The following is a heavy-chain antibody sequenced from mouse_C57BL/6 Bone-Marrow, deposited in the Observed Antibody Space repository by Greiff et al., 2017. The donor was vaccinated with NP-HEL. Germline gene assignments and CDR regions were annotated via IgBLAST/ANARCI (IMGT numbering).Heavy chain of an antibody. D-gene: IGHD1-1*01. CDR1: GYTFTSYW. V-gene: IGHV1-55*01. CDR3: ARSAIYYGSKSAMDY. Sequence: QVQLQQSGAELVKPGASVKMSCKASGYTFTSYWITWVKQRPGQGLEWIGDIYPGSGSTNYNEKFKSKATLTVDTSSSTAYMQLSSLTSEDSAVYYCARSAIYYGSKSAMDYWGQGTSVTVSS. CDR2: IYPGSGST. J-gene: IGHJ4*01.